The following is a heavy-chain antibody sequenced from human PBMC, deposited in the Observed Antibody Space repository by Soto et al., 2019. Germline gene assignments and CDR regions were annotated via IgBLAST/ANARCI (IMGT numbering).Heavy chain of an antibody. CDR3: AKGGCSSTSCYAAGGLDV. J-gene: IGHJ6*04. Sequence: EVQLLESGGGLVQPGGSLRLSCAASGFTFSSYAMSWVRQAPGKGLEWVSTISGSGGSTYYADSVKGRFTIARDNSKNTLNLQMISVRAGDTAVYYCAKGGCSSTSCYAAGGLDVWGKGTTVTVSS. CDR2: ISGSGGST. V-gene: IGHV3-23*01. CDR1: GFTFSSYA. D-gene: IGHD2-2*01.